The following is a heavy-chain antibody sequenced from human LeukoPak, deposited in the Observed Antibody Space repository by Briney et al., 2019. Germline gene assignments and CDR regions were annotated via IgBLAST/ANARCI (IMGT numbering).Heavy chain of an antibody. CDR3: AKTRGYCSGGSCYQDY. CDR2: ISASGDST. Sequence: GGSLRLSCAVSGFTFSSYAMSWVRQTPGKGLEWVSAISASGDSTYYADSVKGRFTISRDNSKNTLYLHMNSLRAEDTAVYYCAKTRGYCSGGSCYQDYWGQGTLVTVSS. D-gene: IGHD2-15*01. V-gene: IGHV3-23*01. J-gene: IGHJ4*02. CDR1: GFTFSSYA.